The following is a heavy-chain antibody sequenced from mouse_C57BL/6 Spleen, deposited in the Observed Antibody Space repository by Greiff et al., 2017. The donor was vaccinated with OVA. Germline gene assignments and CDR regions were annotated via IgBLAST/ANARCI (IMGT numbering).Heavy chain of an antibody. J-gene: IGHJ4*01. CDR3: ARHDHPYYAMDY. V-gene: IGHV2-6-1*01. CDR1: GFSLTSYG. Sequence: VKVVESGPGLVAPSQSLSITCTVSGFSLTSYGVHWVRQPPGKGLEWLVVIWSDGSTTYNSALKSRLSISKDNSKSQVFLKMNSLQTDDTAMYYCARHDHPYYAMDYWGQGTSVTVSS. CDR2: IWSDGST.